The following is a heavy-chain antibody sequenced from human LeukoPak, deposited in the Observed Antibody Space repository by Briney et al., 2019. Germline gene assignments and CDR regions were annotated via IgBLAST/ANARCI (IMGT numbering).Heavy chain of an antibody. CDR1: GYTFTGYY. D-gene: IGHD5-12*01. V-gene: IGHV1-2*02. CDR3: ARDPSNSGYDYLYYFDY. CDR2: INPDNGGT. J-gene: IGHJ4*02. Sequence: GASVNVSCKASGYTFTGYYMHWVRQAPGQGLEWMGWINPDNGGTNYAQKLQGRVTMTRDMSISTAYMELSRLRSDDAAVYYCARDPSNSGYDYLYYFDYWGQGTLVTVSA.